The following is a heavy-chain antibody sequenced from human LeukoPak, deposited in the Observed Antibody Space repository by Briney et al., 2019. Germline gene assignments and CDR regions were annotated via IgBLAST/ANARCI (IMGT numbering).Heavy chain of an antibody. J-gene: IGHJ5*02. CDR3: ARHPTGFPNWFDL. CDR1: GLSTSITNLT. D-gene: IGHD3-9*01. CDR2: IHYNGNT. Sequence: SETLSLTCTVSGLSTSITNLTWAWVRQPPGKGLEYIGAIHYNGNTYYNPSLRSRVTISVDTSKDQFSLNLNSLTVADTAVYYCARHPTGFPNWFDLWGQGTLVTVSS. V-gene: IGHV4-39*01.